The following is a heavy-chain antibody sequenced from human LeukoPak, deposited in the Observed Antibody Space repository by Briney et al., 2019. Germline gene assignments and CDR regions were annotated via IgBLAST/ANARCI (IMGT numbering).Heavy chain of an antibody. Sequence: PSETLSLTCAVYGGSFSGYHWSWIRQPPGKGLEWLGEISHSGTVNYNPSLKSRVTISIDTSKNQFSLMLTSVTAADTATYYCARETSLAGFASGLGFNYWGQGILVTVSS. D-gene: IGHD6-19*01. CDR3: ARETSLAGFASGLGFNY. CDR1: GGSFSGYH. V-gene: IGHV4-34*01. CDR2: ISHSGTV. J-gene: IGHJ4*02.